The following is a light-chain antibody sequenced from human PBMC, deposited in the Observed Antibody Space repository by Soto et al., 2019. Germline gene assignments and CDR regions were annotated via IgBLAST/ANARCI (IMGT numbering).Light chain of an antibody. CDR3: QQYGSSPPWT. CDR2: GAS. CDR1: QSVSSSY. J-gene: IGKJ1*01. V-gene: IGKV3-20*01. Sequence: EIVLTPSPGTLSLSPGERATLSCRASQSVSSSYLAWYQQKPGQAPRLLIYGASSRATGIPARFSGSGSGTDFTLTISRLEPEDFAVYYCQQYGSSPPWTFGQRTKVEIK.